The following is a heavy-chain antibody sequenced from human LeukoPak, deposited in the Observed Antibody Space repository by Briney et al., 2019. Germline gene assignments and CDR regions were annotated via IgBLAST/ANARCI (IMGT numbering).Heavy chain of an antibody. CDR2: FYYSGNT. J-gene: IGHJ6*02. CDR3: ARDPAPSGSYYHGMDV. D-gene: IGHD1-26*01. CDR1: GGSISSSSYY. V-gene: IGHV4-61*01. Sequence: SETLSLTCTVSGGSISSSSYYWSWIRQPPGKGLEWIGYFYYSGNTNYNPSLQSRVTISADTSKNQFSLQLSSVTAADTAVYYCARDPAPSGSYYHGMDVWGQGTTVTVSS.